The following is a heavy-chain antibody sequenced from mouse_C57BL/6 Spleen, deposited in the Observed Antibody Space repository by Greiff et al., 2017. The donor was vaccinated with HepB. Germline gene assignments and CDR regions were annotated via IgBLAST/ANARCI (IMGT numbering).Heavy chain of an antibody. CDR2: ISYDGSN. CDR1: GYSITSGYY. CDR3: AREATSY. Sequence: VQLQQSGPGLVKPSQSLSLTCSVTGYSITSGYYWNWIRQFPGNKLEWMGYISYDGSNNYNPTLKNRISITRDTSKNQFFLKLNSVTTEDTATYYCAREATSYWGQGTLVTVSA. V-gene: IGHV3-6*01. D-gene: IGHD1-2*01. J-gene: IGHJ3*01.